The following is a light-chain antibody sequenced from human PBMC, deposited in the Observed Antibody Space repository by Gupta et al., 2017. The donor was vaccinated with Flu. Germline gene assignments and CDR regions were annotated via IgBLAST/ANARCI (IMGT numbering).Light chain of an antibody. CDR2: RSD. CDR1: SSSIGSNY. V-gene: IGLV1-47*01. J-gene: IGLJ3*02. CDR3: SSWHDDLSGWV. Sequence: QSLLAQPPSESGTPGQRVTITCSGTSSSIGSNYVHWYQQHPGISPKLLIYRSDQRPSVVPARFSGSKSDTSASLAISGLLAEDEATYYCSSWHDDLSGWVFGGGTRLTVL.